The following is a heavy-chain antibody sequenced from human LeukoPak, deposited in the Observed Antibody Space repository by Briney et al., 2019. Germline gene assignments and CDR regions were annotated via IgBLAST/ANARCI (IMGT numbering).Heavy chain of an antibody. CDR3: ARATVAGHFDY. V-gene: IGHV1-69*06. CDR1: GYTFTGYY. D-gene: IGHD6-19*01. CDR2: IIPIFGTA. J-gene: IGHJ4*02. Sequence: GASVKVSCKASGYTFTGYYMHWVRQAPGQGLEWMGGIIPIFGTANYAQKFQGRVTITADKSTSTAYMELSSLRSEDTAVYYCARATVAGHFDYWGQGTLVTVSS.